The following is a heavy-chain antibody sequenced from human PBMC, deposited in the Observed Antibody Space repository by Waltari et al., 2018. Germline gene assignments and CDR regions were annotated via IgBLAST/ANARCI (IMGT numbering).Heavy chain of an antibody. Sequence: QLQLQESGPGLVKPSETLSLTCTVSGGSISSSSYYWGWIRQPPGKGLEWIGSIYFSGSTYYNPSLKSRVTISVDTSKNQFSLKLSSVTAADTAVYYCARSDLSITIFGVVTNWFDPWGQGTLVTVSS. CDR1: GGSISSSSYY. V-gene: IGHV4-39*01. J-gene: IGHJ5*02. CDR2: IYFSGST. D-gene: IGHD3-3*01. CDR3: ARSDLSITIFGVVTNWFDP.